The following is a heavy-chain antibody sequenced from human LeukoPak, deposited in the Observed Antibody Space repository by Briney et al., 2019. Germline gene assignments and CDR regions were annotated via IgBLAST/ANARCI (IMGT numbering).Heavy chain of an antibody. J-gene: IGHJ4*02. D-gene: IGHD3-22*01. CDR1: EFTFSSYW. CDR2: IKQDGSEK. CDR3: ASKRSSGYYLDY. Sequence: GGSLRLSCAASEFTFSSYWMSWVRQAPGKGLEWVGNIKQDGSEKYYVDSLKGRFTISRDNAKKSLYLQMNSLRDEDTAVYYCASKRSSGYYLDYWGQGTLVTVSS. V-gene: IGHV3-7*02.